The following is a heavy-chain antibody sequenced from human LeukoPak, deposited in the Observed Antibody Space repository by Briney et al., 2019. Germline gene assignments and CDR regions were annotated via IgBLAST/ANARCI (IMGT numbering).Heavy chain of an antibody. J-gene: IGHJ4*02. V-gene: IGHV4-59*01. D-gene: IGHD2-15*01. CDR1: GGSISSYY. CDR2: IYYSGST. CDR3: ARIRCSGGSCYEDY. Sequence: PSETLSDTCTVSGGSISSYYWSWIRQPPGKGLEWIGYIYYSGSTNYNPSLKSRVTISVDTSKNQFSLKLSSVTAADTAVYYCARIRCSGGSCYEDYWGQGTLVTVSS.